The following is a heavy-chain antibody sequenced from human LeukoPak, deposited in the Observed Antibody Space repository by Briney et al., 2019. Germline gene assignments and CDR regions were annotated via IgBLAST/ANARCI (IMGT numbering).Heavy chain of an antibody. CDR3: ARDVAHIAATNY. CDR2: INSSSSYI. Sequence: GGSLRLSCAASGFTFSSYSMNWVRQAPGKGLEWVSSINSSSSYIYYADSVKGRFTISRDNAKNSLYLQMNSLRAEDTAVYYCARDVAHIAATNYWGQGTLVTVSS. CDR1: GFTFSSYS. V-gene: IGHV3-21*01. J-gene: IGHJ4*02. D-gene: IGHD6-13*01.